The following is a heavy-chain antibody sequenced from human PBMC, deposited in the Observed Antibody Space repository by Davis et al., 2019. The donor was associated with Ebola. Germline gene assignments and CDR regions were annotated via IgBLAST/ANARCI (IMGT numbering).Heavy chain of an antibody. V-gene: IGHV3-23*01. CDR2: ISEGGDST. Sequence: GESLKISCAASGFTFSSYSMSWVRQAPGKGLEWVSTISEGGDSTYFADSVKGRFTSSRDNSKNTLYLQMNSLRAEDTAVYYCAKVGWFGYWGQGTLVTVSS. CDR1: GFTFSSYS. CDR3: AKVGWFGY. J-gene: IGHJ4*02. D-gene: IGHD1-26*01.